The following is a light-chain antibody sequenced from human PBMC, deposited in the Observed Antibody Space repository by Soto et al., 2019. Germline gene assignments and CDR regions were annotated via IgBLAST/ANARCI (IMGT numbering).Light chain of an antibody. CDR1: QSVSSSY. J-gene: IGKJ3*01. CDR2: APY. V-gene: IGKV3-20*01. Sequence: EIVLTQSPGTLSLSPGEIATLSCRASQSVSSSYLAWYQQKPGQAPRLLISAPYSSASGIPGRFSGSGSGTDFTLTIRRLEPEDFAVYYYQHYGGPFTFGPGTKVDIK. CDR3: QHYGGPFT.